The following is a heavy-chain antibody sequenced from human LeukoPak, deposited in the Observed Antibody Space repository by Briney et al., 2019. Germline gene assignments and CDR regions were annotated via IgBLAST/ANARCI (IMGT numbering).Heavy chain of an antibody. V-gene: IGHV3-23*01. D-gene: IGHD6-19*01. CDR3: ARHAAVEGSSGWSPLWWFDP. J-gene: IGHJ5*02. CDR1: GFTFSSYA. Sequence: GGSLRLSCAASGFTFSSYAMSWVRQAPGKGLEWVSAISGSGGSTYYADSVKGRFTISRDNSKHTLYLQMNSLRAEDTAVYYCARHAAVEGSSGWSPLWWFDPWGQGTLVTVSS. CDR2: ISGSGGST.